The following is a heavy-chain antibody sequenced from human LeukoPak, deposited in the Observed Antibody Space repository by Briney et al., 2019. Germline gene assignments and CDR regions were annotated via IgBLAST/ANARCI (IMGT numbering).Heavy chain of an antibody. CDR3: APGGRVVVTDY. D-gene: IGHD3-22*01. Sequence: GGSLRLSCAASGFTFSSYAMSWVRQAPGKGLEWVSAISGSGGSTYYADSVKGRFTISRDNFKNTLYLQMNSLRAEDTAVYYCAPGGRVVVTDYWGQGTLVTVSS. J-gene: IGHJ4*02. V-gene: IGHV3-23*01. CDR1: GFTFSSYA. CDR2: ISGSGGST.